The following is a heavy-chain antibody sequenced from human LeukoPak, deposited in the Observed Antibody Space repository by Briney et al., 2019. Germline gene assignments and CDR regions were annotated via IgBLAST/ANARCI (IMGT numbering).Heavy chain of an antibody. CDR2: IYYSGTT. J-gene: IGHJ4*02. D-gene: IGHD3-3*01. CDR3: ARHGPLYDIWSAQFYFDY. CDR1: GGSISTFY. Sequence: PSDTLSLTRTVSGGSISTFYWSWIRQRTGKGLEWIGYIYYSGTTNYNPSLKSRVTISVDMSKSQFSLNLSSVTAADTALYYCARHGPLYDIWSAQFYFDYWGQGTLVAVSS. V-gene: IGHV4-59*08.